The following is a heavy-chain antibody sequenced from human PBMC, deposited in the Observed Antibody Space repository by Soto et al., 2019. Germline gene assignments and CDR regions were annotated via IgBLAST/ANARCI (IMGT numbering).Heavy chain of an antibody. Sequence: GGSLRLSCAASGFTFSSYAMSWVRQAPGKGLEWVSAISGSGGSTYYADSVKGRFTISRDNSKNTLYLQMNSLRAEDTAVYYCAKGAYSSGWYKASRAFDIWGQGTMVTVSS. D-gene: IGHD6-19*01. CDR2: ISGSGGST. CDR3: AKGAYSSGWYKASRAFDI. CDR1: GFTFSSYA. J-gene: IGHJ3*02. V-gene: IGHV3-23*01.